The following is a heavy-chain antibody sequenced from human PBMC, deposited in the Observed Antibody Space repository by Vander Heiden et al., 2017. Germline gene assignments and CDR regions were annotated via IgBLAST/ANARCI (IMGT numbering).Heavy chain of an antibody. CDR3: ARSITSPPGAFDT. CDR2: IYSGGDT. V-gene: IGHV3-53*01. CDR1: GFTVSSNH. Sequence: EVQLVASGGGLIQPGGSLRLSCAASGFTVSSNHMSWGRQAPGKGLEWVSLIYSGGDTYSADSVKGRFTISRDISKNTLYLQMNSLRVDDTALYYCARSITSPPGAFDTWGQGTMVTVSS. D-gene: IGHD6-6*01. J-gene: IGHJ3*02.